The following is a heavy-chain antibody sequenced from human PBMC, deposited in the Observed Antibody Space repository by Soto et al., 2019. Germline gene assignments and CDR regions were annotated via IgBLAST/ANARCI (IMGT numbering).Heavy chain of an antibody. D-gene: IGHD3-16*01. V-gene: IGHV3-73*01. CDR3: TRLSPGGDPNRHFDY. J-gene: IGHJ4*02. Sequence: PGGSLRLSCAASGFTFSGSTMHWVRQASGKGLEWVGRIKSTANNYATAYAASVRGRFTISRDDSRDTAYLQMNSLKTEDTAVYYCTRLSPGGDPNRHFDYWGQGTLVTVSS. CDR1: GFTFSGST. CDR2: IKSTANNYAT.